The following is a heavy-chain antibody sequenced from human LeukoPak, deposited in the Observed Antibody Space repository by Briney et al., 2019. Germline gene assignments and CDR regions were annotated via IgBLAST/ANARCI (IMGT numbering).Heavy chain of an antibody. Sequence: GSLKPSFSASGFTFSSYGMHWVRQAPGKGLGGGAVISFGGSNKYYADSVKGRFTISRDNAKNSLYLQMNSLRAEDTAVYYCARDPYSGSYGLYYFYYMDVWGKGTTVTVSS. D-gene: IGHD1-26*01. V-gene: IGHV3-30*03. CDR3: ARDPYSGSYGLYYFYYMDV. J-gene: IGHJ6*03. CDR2: ISFGGSNK. CDR1: GFTFSSYG.